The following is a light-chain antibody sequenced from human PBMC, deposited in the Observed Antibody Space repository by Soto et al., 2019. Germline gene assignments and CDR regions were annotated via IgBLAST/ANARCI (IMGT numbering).Light chain of an antibody. Sequence: DIQMTQSPSSLSASVGDRVTITCRASQSISSYLNWYQHKAGKAPKLLIYAASRLQTGVPSRFSGSRSGTDFALTISSLQRDDFATYYCQQTDSFPRTFGQGTKVEMK. CDR2: AAS. CDR1: QSISSY. J-gene: IGKJ1*01. V-gene: IGKV1-39*01. CDR3: QQTDSFPRT.